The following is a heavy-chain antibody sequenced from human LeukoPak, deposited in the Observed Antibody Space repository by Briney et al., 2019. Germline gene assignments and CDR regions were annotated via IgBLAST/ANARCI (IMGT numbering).Heavy chain of an antibody. V-gene: IGHV3-21*01. D-gene: IGHD2-2*01. Sequence: PGGSLRLSCAASGFTFSSYSVNWVRQAPGKGLEWVSSISSSSSYIYYADSVKGRFTISRDNAKNSLYLQMNSLRAEDTAVYYCARVGCSSTSCPKYFQHWGQGTLVTVSS. J-gene: IGHJ1*01. CDR1: GFTFSSYS. CDR2: ISSSSSYI. CDR3: ARVGCSSTSCPKYFQH.